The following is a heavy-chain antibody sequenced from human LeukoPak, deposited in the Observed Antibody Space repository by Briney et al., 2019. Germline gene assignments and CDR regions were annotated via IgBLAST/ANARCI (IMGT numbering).Heavy chain of an antibody. J-gene: IGHJ4*02. CDR1: GGSISSYY. V-gene: IGHV4-59*01. CDR3: ARLVPPGGGDCTGSNCHTVYYFDY. D-gene: IGHD2-15*01. Sequence: SETLSLTCTVSGGSISSYYWSWIRQPPGKGLEWIGYIYYSGSTNYNPSLKSRVTISVDTSKNQFSLKLSSVTAADTAVYYCARLVPPGGGDCTGSNCHTVYYFDYWGQGTLVTVSS. CDR2: IYYSGST.